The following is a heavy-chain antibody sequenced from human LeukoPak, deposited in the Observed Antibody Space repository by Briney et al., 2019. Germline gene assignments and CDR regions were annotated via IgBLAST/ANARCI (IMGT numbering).Heavy chain of an antibody. D-gene: IGHD6-19*01. CDR3: ARDDSSGWFTFLFDY. CDR1: GFTFSSYW. Sequence: GGSLRLSCAASGFTFSSYWMSWVRQAPGKGLEWVANIKQDGSEKYYVDSVKGRFTISRDNAGNSLYLQMNSLRAEDTAVYYCARDDSSGWFTFLFDYWGQGTLVTVSS. V-gene: IGHV3-7*01. J-gene: IGHJ4*02. CDR2: IKQDGSEK.